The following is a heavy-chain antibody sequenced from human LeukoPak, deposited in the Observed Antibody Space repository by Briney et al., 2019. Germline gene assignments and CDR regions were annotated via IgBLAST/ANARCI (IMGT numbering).Heavy chain of an antibody. V-gene: IGHV3-30*03. CDR3: ARDLSSVVRASPMGY. CDR1: GFTFTSYG. D-gene: IGHD3-10*01. CDR2: ITYDGYYK. Sequence: PGTSLRLSCAASGFTFTSYGMHWVRQAPGKGLEWVALITYDGYYKYYSDSVKGRFTISSDTSKKTLYLQMNSLIAEDTAVYYGARDLSSVVRASPMGYWGQGTLVTVSS. J-gene: IGHJ4*02.